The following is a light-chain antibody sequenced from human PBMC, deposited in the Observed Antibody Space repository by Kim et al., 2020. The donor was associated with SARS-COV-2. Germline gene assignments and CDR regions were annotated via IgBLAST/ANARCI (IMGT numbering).Light chain of an antibody. CDR3: QQYGSSPLT. CDR2: GAS. J-gene: IGKJ2*01. Sequence: EIVLTQSPGTLSLSPGERATLSCRASQSVSSSLAWYQQRPGQAPRLLIYGASSRATGIPDRFTGSGSGIDFTLTISRLGPEDFAVYYCQQYGSSPLTFGQGTKLEI. CDR1: QSVSSS. V-gene: IGKV3-20*01.